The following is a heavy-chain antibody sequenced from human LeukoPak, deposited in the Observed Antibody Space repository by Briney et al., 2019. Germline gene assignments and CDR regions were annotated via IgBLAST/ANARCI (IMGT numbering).Heavy chain of an antibody. CDR3: ARDGSGSYQFDY. CDR1: GGSISSSSYY. D-gene: IGHD3-10*01. CDR2: IYYSGST. J-gene: IGHJ4*02. Sequence: SETLSLTCTVSGGSISSSSYYWGWIRQPPGKGLEWIGSIYYSGSTYYNPSLKSRVTISVDTSKNQFSLKLSSVTAADTAVYYCARDGSGSYQFDYWGQGTLVTVSS. V-gene: IGHV4-39*02.